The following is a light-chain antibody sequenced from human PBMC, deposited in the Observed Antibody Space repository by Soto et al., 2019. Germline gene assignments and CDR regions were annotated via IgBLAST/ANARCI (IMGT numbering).Light chain of an antibody. CDR3: LQHNSYPQT. V-gene: IGKV1-17*01. CDR2: AAS. J-gene: IGKJ1*01. Sequence: DIQMTQSPSSLSASVGDRVTITCRASQGIRDALGWYQQKPGKAPKRLIYAASSLQSGVPSRFSGSGSGTEFTLTISSLQSEDFATYYCLQHNSYPQTFGHGTKVEIK. CDR1: QGIRDA.